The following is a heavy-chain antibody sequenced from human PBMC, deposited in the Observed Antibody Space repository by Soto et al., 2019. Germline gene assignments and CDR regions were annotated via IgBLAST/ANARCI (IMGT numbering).Heavy chain of an antibody. Sequence: ETLSLTCTVSGGSISSYYWSWIRQPPGKGLEWIGYIYYSGSTNYNPSLKSRVTISVDTSKNQFSLKLSSVTAADTAVYYCAKVYYSGTFPGAFDIWGQGTMVTVSS. CDR3: AKVYYSGTFPGAFDI. CDR2: IYYSGST. CDR1: GGSISSYY. D-gene: IGHD1-26*01. J-gene: IGHJ3*02. V-gene: IGHV4-59*01.